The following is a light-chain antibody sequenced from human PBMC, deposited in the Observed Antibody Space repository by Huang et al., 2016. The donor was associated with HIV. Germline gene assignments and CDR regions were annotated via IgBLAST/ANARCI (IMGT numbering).Light chain of an antibody. V-gene: IGKV3-15*01. CDR3: QHYNDWPPWT. CDR2: GAS. CDR1: QSVNSN. J-gene: IGKJ1*01. Sequence: EIVMTQSPATLSVSPGERATLSCRARQSVNSNLAWYQQKPGQAPRLFSYGASTRATGIPARFSGSGSGTEFTLTISSLQSEDCAVYYCQHYNDWPPWTFGQGTKVEIK.